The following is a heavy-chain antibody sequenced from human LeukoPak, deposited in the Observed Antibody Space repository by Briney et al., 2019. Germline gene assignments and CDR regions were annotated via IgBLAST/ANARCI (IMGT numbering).Heavy chain of an antibody. J-gene: IGHJ4*02. CDR1: GGSISSYY. CDR3: ARGLSLYCSSTSCYTGFIDY. D-gene: IGHD2-2*02. CDR2: INHSGST. Sequence: SETLSLTCTVSGGSISSYYWSWIRQPPGKGLEWIGEINHSGSTNYNPSLKSRVTISVDTSKNQFSLKLSSVTAADTAVYYCARGLSLYCSSTSCYTGFIDYWGQGTLVTVSS. V-gene: IGHV4-34*01.